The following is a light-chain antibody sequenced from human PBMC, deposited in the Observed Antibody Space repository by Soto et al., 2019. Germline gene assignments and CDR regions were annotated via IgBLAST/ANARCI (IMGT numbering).Light chain of an antibody. CDR1: QSVTNK. CDR3: QQYSDWPPYT. Sequence: EIVMTQSPATLSVSPGQRATLSCRASQSVTNKLAWYQQKPGQAPRLLIYGASTRATGVPARFSGSGSGTDFTLTISSLPAEDSAIYYCQQYSDWPPYTFGQGTKLEIK. J-gene: IGKJ2*01. V-gene: IGKV3-15*01. CDR2: GAS.